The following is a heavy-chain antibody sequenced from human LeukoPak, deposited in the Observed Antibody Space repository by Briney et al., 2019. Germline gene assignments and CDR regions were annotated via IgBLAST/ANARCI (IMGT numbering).Heavy chain of an antibody. V-gene: IGHV5-51*01. J-gene: IGHJ5*02. CDR3: ARHSRVAWFDP. CDR1: GYSFTTYW. Sequence: GESLKISCRGSGYSFTTYWIGWVRQMPGKGLEWMGIIYPGDSDTRYSPSFQGQVTISADKSISTAYLQWSSLKASDTAMYHCARHSRVAWFDPWGQGTLVTVSS. CDR2: IYPGDSDT.